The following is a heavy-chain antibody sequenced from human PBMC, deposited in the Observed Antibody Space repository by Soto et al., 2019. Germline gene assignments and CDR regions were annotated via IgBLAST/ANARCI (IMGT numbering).Heavy chain of an antibody. CDR1: GYSFTSYW. J-gene: IGHJ3*02. Sequence: GESLKISCNGSGYSFTSYWIGWVRQMPGKGLEWMGIIYPGDSDTRYSPSFQGQVTISADKSISTAYLQWSSLKASDTAMYYCATQSYSSGWPNDAFDIWGQGTMVTV. CDR3: ATQSYSSGWPNDAFDI. CDR2: IYPGDSDT. V-gene: IGHV5-51*01. D-gene: IGHD6-19*01.